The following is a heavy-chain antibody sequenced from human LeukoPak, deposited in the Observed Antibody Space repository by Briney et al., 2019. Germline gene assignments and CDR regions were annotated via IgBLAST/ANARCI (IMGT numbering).Heavy chain of an antibody. J-gene: IGHJ6*03. CDR2: IYYSGST. D-gene: IGHD3-10*01. CDR3: ARVYRSGVYYYYYMDV. Sequence: SETLSLTCTVSSGSISSYYWSWIRQPPGKGLEWIGYIYYSGSTNYNPSLKSRVTISVDTSKNQFSLKLSSVTAADTAVYYCARVYRSGVYYYYYMDVWGKGTTVTISS. CDR1: SGSISSYY. V-gene: IGHV4-59*01.